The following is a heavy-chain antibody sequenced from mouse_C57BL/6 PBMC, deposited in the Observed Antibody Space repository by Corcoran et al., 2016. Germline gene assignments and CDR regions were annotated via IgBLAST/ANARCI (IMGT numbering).Heavy chain of an antibody. CDR1: GYTFTTYG. CDR3: VRDSNWYFDV. D-gene: IGHD2-5*01. J-gene: IGHJ1*03. Sequence: QIQLVHSGPELKKPGETVKISCKASGYTFTTYGMTWVKQAPGKGLKWMGWINTYSGVPTHADDFKGRFAFSLENSANTAYLQINNLKNEETATYFCVRDSNWYFDVWGTGTTVTVSS. CDR2: INTYSGVP. V-gene: IGHV9-3*01.